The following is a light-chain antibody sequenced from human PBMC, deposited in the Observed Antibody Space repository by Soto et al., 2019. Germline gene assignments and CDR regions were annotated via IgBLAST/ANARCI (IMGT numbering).Light chain of an antibody. CDR2: DAS. J-gene: IGKJ5*01. CDR1: QNIGTY. CDR3: QQGKNWPLT. Sequence: GLAQCRAILPFSRGVRTDISFVASQNIGTYLAWYQQKPGQAPRLLIYDASDRASVIPARFSGSGSGTDFTLTICSVEPEHFALYYCQQGKNWPLTFGEGTRLEIK. V-gene: IGKV3-11*01.